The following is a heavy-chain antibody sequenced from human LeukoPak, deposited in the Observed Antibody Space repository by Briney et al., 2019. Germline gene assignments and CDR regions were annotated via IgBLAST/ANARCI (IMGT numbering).Heavy chain of an antibody. J-gene: IGHJ6*02. CDR2: IYNSGST. D-gene: IGHD3-22*01. V-gene: IGHV4-59*01. CDR1: GGSISSYY. Sequence: SETLSLTCTVSGGSISSYYWSWIRQPPGKGLEWIGYIYNSGSTNYNPSLKSRVTISVDTSKNQFSLKLSSVTAADTAVYYCARAYYDSSGYYSRGYYYGMDVWGQGTTVTVSS. CDR3: ARAYYDSSGYYSRGYYYGMDV.